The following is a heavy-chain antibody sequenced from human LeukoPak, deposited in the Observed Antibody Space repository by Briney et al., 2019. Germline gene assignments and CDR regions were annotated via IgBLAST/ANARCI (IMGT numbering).Heavy chain of an antibody. CDR2: IYTSGST. D-gene: IGHD1-14*01. Sequence: MASETLSLTCTVSGGSISSYYWSWIRQPPGKGLEWIGRIYTSGSTNYNPSLKSRVTMSVDTSKNQFSLKLSSVTAADTAVYYCAIISPALDAFDIWGQGTMVTVSS. V-gene: IGHV4-4*07. CDR3: AIISPALDAFDI. CDR1: GGSISSYY. J-gene: IGHJ3*02.